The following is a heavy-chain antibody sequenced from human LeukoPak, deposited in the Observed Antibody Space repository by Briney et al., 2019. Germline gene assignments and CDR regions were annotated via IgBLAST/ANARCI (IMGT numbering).Heavy chain of an antibody. Sequence: PGGSLRLSCVASGFSFRIYSMNWVRQAPGKGLEWVSYVSSSSSNMNYADSVKGRFTISRDNAKNSLYLQMNSLRAEDTAVYYCASLILSSVATATTGDFDLWGRGTLVTVSS. CDR2: VSSSSSNM. J-gene: IGHJ2*01. CDR1: GFSFRIYS. D-gene: IGHD4-17*01. V-gene: IGHV3-48*01. CDR3: ASLILSSVATATTGDFDL.